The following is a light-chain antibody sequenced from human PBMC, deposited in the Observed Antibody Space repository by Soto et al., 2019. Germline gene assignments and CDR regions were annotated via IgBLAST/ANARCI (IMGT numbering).Light chain of an antibody. Sequence: ELVLTQSPGTLSLSPGERATLSCRASQSVIGNFLAWYQQKPGQAPRLLIYGAASRATGIPDRFSGSGSGTDFTLTISRLEPEDFAVYYCQQYGSSPWTFGQGTKVDIK. J-gene: IGKJ1*01. CDR1: QSVIGNF. CDR2: GAA. CDR3: QQYGSSPWT. V-gene: IGKV3-20*01.